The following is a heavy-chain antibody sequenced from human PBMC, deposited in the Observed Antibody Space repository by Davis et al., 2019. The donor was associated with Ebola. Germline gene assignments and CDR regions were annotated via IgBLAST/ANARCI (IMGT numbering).Heavy chain of an antibody. CDR2: ISSSSSYI. J-gene: IGHJ4*02. Sequence: GGSLRLSCAASGFTFSSYSMNWVRQAPGKGLEWVSSISSSSSYIYYADSVKGRFTISRDNAKNSLYLQMNSLRAEDTAVYYCARDPAGIAANFDYWGQGTLVTVSS. CDR1: GFTFSSYS. D-gene: IGHD6-13*01. CDR3: ARDPAGIAANFDY. V-gene: IGHV3-21*01.